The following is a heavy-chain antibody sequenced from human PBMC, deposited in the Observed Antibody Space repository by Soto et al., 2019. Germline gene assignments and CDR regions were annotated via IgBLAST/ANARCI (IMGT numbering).Heavy chain of an antibody. Sequence: GESLKLSCKGSGYSFTSYWIGWVRQMPGKGLEWMGIIYPGDSDTRYSPSFQGQVTISADKSISTAYLQWSSLKASDTAMYYCARQLTSAYDFWSVGNYYGMDVWGQGTTVTVSS. J-gene: IGHJ6*02. V-gene: IGHV5-51*01. CDR2: IYPGDSDT. D-gene: IGHD3-3*01. CDR3: ARQLTSAYDFWSVGNYYGMDV. CDR1: GYSFTSYW.